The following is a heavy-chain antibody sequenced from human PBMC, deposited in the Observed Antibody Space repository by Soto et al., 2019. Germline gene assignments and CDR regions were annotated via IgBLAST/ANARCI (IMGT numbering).Heavy chain of an antibody. CDR3: ARDMQAAASTNFDY. CDR1: GYTFTGYY. J-gene: IGHJ4*02. CDR2: INPNSGGT. V-gene: IGHV1-2*04. D-gene: IGHD6-13*01. Sequence: ASVKVSCKASGYTFTGYYIHWVRQAPGQGLEWMGWINPNSGGTNYAQKFQGWVTMTRDTSISTAYMELSRLRSDDTAVYYCARDMQAAASTNFDYWGQGTLVTVSS.